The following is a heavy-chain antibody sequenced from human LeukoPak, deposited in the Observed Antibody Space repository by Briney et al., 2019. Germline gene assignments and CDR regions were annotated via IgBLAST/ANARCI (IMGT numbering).Heavy chain of an antibody. J-gene: IGHJ4*02. CDR2: ISAYNGNT. D-gene: IGHD1-1*01. CDR1: GYTFSSYG. Sequence: GASVKVSCKASGYTFSSYGFSWVRQAPGQGLEWMGWISAYNGNTNYAQKLQGRVTLTTDTSTSTTYLELRSLRSDDTAVYYCARTIGSTLSYFDYWGQGTLVTVSS. V-gene: IGHV1-18*01. CDR3: ARTIGSTLSYFDY.